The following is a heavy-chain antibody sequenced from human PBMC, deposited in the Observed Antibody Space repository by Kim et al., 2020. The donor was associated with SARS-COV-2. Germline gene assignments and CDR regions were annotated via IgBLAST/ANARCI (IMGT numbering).Heavy chain of an antibody. CDR3: ARALEQQLDAFDI. Sequence: SVKVSCKASGGTFSSYAISWVRQAPGQGLEWMGRIIPILGIANYAQKFQGRVTITADKSTSTAYMELSSLRSEDTAVYYCARALEQQLDAFDIWCQGTMVTVSS. CDR2: IIPILGIA. V-gene: IGHV1-69*04. J-gene: IGHJ3*02. D-gene: IGHD6-13*01. CDR1: GGTFSSYA.